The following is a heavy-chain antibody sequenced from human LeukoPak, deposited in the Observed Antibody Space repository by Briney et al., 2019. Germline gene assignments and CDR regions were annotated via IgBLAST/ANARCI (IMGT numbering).Heavy chain of an antibody. CDR3: AKAYYYDSSGLDDY. CDR2: ISGDGGST. V-gene: IGHV3-43*02. D-gene: IGHD3-22*01. CDR1: GFTFDDYA. J-gene: IGHJ4*02. Sequence: GGSLRPSCAASGFTFDDYAMHWVRQAPGKGLEWVSLISGDGGSTYYADSVKGRFTISRDNSKNSLYLQMNSLRTEDTALYYCAKAYYYDSSGLDDYWGQGTLVTVSS.